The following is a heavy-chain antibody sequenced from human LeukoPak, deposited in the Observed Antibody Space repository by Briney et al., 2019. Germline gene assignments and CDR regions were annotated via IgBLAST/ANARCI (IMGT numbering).Heavy chain of an antibody. CDR2: IKQDGSEK. CDR3: ARMVGATDY. J-gene: IGHJ4*02. D-gene: IGHD1-26*01. Sequence: GGSLRLSCAASGFTFSDYYMSWVRQAPGKGLEWVANIKQDGSEKYYVDSVKGRFTISRDNAKNSLYLQMNSLRAEDTAVYYCARMVGATDYWGQGTLVTVSS. CDR1: GFTFSDYY. V-gene: IGHV3-7*01.